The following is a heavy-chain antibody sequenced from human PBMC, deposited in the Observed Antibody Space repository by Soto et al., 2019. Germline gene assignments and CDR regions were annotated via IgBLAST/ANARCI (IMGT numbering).Heavy chain of an antibody. Sequence: QVQLVESGGGVVQPGRSLRLSCAASGFTFSSYGMHWVRQAPGKGLEWVAVIWYDGSNKYYADSVKGRFTISRDNSKNTLYLQMNSLRAEDTAVYYCARGDEAAAGPGDYWGQGTLVTVSS. CDR3: ARGDEAAAGPGDY. J-gene: IGHJ4*02. D-gene: IGHD6-13*01. CDR1: GFTFSSYG. V-gene: IGHV3-33*01. CDR2: IWYDGSNK.